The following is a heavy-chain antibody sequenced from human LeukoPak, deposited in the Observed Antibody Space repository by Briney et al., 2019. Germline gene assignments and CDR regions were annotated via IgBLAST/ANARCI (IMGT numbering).Heavy chain of an antibody. D-gene: IGHD3-10*01. J-gene: IGHJ4*02. Sequence: GGSLRLSCAASEFSFSNYGMHWVRQAPGKGLEWVSSISSGSSFTYYADSVKGRFTISRDNAKNSLYLQMNSLRAEDTAVYYCARDSSGSDHFDNWGQGTLVTVSS. V-gene: IGHV3-21*01. CDR1: EFSFSNYG. CDR2: ISSGSSFT. CDR3: ARDSSGSDHFDN.